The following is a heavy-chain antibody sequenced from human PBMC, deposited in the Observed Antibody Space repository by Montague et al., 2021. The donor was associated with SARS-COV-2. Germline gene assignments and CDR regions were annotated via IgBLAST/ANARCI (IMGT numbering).Heavy chain of an antibody. CDR2: INSDGSST. CDR3: VRTFYDSSGYYYVWYFDL. V-gene: IGHV3-74*01. J-gene: IGHJ2*01. Sequence: SLRLSCAASGFTFSSYWMDWVRQPPGKGLVWVSHINSDGSSTNYADSVKGRFTISRDNAKNTLYLQMNSLRAEDTAVYYCVRTFYDSSGYYYVWYFDLWGRGTLVTVSS. D-gene: IGHD3-22*01. CDR1: GFTFSSYW.